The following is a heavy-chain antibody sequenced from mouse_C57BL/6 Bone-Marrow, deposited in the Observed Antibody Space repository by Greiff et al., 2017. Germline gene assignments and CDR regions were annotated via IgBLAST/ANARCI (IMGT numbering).Heavy chain of an antibody. J-gene: IGHJ1*03. Sequence: LVKPGASVKLSCKASGYTFTEYTIHWVKQRSGQGLEWIGWFYPGSGSIKYNEKFKDKATLTADKSSSTVYMELSRLTSEDSAVYFCARHEEALITTVWYFDVWGTGTTVTVSS. CDR3: ARHEEALITTVWYFDV. CDR1: GYTFTEYT. D-gene: IGHD1-1*01. V-gene: IGHV1-62-2*01. CDR2: FYPGSGSI.